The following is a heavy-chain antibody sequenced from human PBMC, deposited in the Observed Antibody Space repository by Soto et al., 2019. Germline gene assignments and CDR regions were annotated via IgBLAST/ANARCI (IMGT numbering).Heavy chain of an antibody. CDR2: ISSSSSYI. D-gene: IGHD2-15*01. J-gene: IGHJ6*03. CDR1: GFTFSSYS. Sequence: GGSLRLSCAASGFTFSSYSMNWVRQAPGKGLEWVSSISSSSSYIYYADSVKGRFTISRDNAKNSLYLQMNSLRAEDTAVYYCARVPMVAAKDRVHYYYYYMDVWGKGTTVTVSS. V-gene: IGHV3-21*01. CDR3: ARVPMVAAKDRVHYYYYYMDV.